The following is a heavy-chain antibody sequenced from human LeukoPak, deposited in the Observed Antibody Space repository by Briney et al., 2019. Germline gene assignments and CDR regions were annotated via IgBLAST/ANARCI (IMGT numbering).Heavy chain of an antibody. CDR3: AKTRDFDWFLPLDY. J-gene: IGHJ4*02. V-gene: IGHV3-23*01. Sequence: GGSLRLSCAASGFTFSSYAMSWVRQAPGKGLEWVSAISGSGGSTYYADSVKGRFTISRDNSKNTLYLQMNSLRAEDTAVYYCAKTRDFDWFLPLDYWGQGTLVTVSS. CDR1: GFTFSSYA. CDR2: ISGSGGST. D-gene: IGHD3-9*01.